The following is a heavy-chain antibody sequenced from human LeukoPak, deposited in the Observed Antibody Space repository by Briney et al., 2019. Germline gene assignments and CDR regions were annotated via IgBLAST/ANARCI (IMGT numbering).Heavy chain of an antibody. D-gene: IGHD3-10*01. V-gene: IGHV3-53*01. CDR3: GGSGSYYTPSYY. CDR1: DLTVSDYY. J-gene: IGHJ4*02. CDR2: ISNGGVT. Sequence: PGGSLRLSCATSDLTVSDYYMGWVRQAPGRGLEWVSVISNGGVTYYADSVKGRFTISRDDSNDTVYLQMNNVRPEDTAVYYCGGSGSYYTPSYYWGQGTLVTVSS.